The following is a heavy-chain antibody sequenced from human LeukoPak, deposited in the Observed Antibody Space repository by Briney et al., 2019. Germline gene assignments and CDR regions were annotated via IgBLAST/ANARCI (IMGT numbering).Heavy chain of an antibody. CDR2: IYTTGST. CDR1: GGSIRSYY. CDR3: ARGRDGFMSDFDS. Sequence: SETLSLTCTVSGGSIRSYYWNWIRQPAGKGLEWIGRIYTTGSTYYNPSLKSRVTMSVDTSKNQFSLKLRSLTAANTAVYYCARGRDGFMSDFDSWGQGTLVTDSS. V-gene: IGHV4-4*07. J-gene: IGHJ4*02. D-gene: IGHD3-10*02.